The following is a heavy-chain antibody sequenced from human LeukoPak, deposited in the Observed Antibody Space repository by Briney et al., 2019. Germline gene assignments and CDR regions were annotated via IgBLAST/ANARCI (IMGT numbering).Heavy chain of an antibody. CDR1: GFTFSSYE. J-gene: IGHJ4*02. V-gene: IGHV3-23*01. CDR2: ISGSGGST. Sequence: GGSLRLSCAASGFTFSSYEMNWVRQAPGKGLEWVSAISGSGGSTFYSDSVKGRFTISRDNSKNTLYLQMNSLRVEDTAVYYCAKGDGDYDYWGQGTLVTVSS. CDR3: AKGDGDYDY. D-gene: IGHD4-17*01.